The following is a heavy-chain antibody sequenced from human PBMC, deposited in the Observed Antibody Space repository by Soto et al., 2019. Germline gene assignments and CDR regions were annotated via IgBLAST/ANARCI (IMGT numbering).Heavy chain of an antibody. CDR2: IIPIFGTA. V-gene: IGHV1-69*13. J-gene: IGHJ4*02. CDR1: GGTFSSYA. CDR3: ATVISGYVYYFDY. Sequence: GASVKVSCKASGGTFSSYAISWVRQAPGQGLEWMGGIIPIFGTANYAQKFQGRVTITADESTSTAYMELSSLRSEDTAVYYCATVISGYVYYFDYWGQGTLVTVLL. D-gene: IGHD3-22*01.